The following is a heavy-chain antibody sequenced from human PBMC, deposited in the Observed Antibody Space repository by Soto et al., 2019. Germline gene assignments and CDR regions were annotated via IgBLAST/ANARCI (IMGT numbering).Heavy chain of an antibody. CDR3: AREEKQLSRYGGDFDY. D-gene: IGHD3-16*01. CDR1: DGSVNSGNYY. V-gene: IGHV4-61*01. CDR2: IYHIGTT. Sequence: LSLTCSVSDGSVNSGNYYWSWIRQPPGKGLEWIGHIYHIGTTDYNPSLKSRVTISVDTSKNQFSLKVTSVTAADTAVYFCAREEKQLSRYGGDFDYWGQGILVTVSS. J-gene: IGHJ4*02.